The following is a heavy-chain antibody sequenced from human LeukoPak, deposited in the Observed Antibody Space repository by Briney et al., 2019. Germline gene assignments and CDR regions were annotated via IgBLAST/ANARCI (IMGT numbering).Heavy chain of an antibody. Sequence: SETLSLTCAVYGGSFSGYYWSWIRQPPGKGLEWIGEINHSGTTNYNPSLKSRVTISVDTSKNQCSLKLSSVTAADTAVYYCARGFELGMVYYYYGMDVWGKGTTVTVSS. D-gene: IGHD7-27*01. CDR2: INHSGTT. V-gene: IGHV4-34*01. CDR1: GGSFSGYY. CDR3: ARGFELGMVYYYYGMDV. J-gene: IGHJ6*04.